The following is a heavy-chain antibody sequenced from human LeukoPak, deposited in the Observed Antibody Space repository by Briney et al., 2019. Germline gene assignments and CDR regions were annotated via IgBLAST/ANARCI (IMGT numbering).Heavy chain of an antibody. D-gene: IGHD5-24*01. CDR1: GFTFSSYA. V-gene: IGHV3-23*01. J-gene: IGHJ4*02. CDR2: ISGSGGST. CDR3: ARVFTGRRDGYNFLDY. Sequence: PGGSLRLSCAASGFTFSSYAMSWVRQAPGKGLEWVSAISGSGGSTYYADSVKGRFTISRDNSKNTLYLQMNSLRAEDTAVYYCARVFTGRRDGYNFLDYWGQGTLVTVSS.